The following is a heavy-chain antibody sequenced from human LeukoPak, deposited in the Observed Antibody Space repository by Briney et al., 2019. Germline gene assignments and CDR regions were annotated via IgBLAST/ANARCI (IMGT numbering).Heavy chain of an antibody. Sequence: PGGSLRLSCAASGFTFSSYWMSWVRQAPGKGLEWVANIKQDGSEKYYVDSVKGRFTISRDNSKNSLYLQMNSLRTEDTALYYCAKDPYSSSWYIWDYWGQGTLVTVSS. CDR1: GFTFSSYW. V-gene: IGHV3-7*03. CDR3: AKDPYSSSWYIWDY. J-gene: IGHJ4*02. D-gene: IGHD6-13*01. CDR2: IKQDGSEK.